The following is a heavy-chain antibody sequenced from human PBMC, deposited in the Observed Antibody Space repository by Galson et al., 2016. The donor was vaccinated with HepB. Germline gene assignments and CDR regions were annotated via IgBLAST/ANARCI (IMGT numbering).Heavy chain of an antibody. CDR2: IHQSGST. V-gene: IGHV4-4*02. CDR1: GVSLSSDNW. D-gene: IGHD3-10*01. CDR3: ARRVNSGSGPFDP. Sequence: SETLSLTCAVSGVSLSSDNWWSWVRQPPGKGLEWVGEIHQSGSTNYNPSLKSRVTISLDTSKNQFSLNLSPVTAADTAVYYCARRVNSGSGPFDPWGQGTLVTVTS. J-gene: IGHJ5*02.